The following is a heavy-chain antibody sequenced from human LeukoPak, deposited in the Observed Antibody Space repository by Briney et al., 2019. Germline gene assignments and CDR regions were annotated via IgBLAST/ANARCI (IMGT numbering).Heavy chain of an antibody. Sequence: ASVKVSCKASGYTFTSYGISWVRQAPGQGLEWMGWISAYNGNTNYAQKLQGRVTMTTDTSTSTAYMELRSLRSDDTAVYYCARDPPLGYCSSTSCYGHYWGQGTLVTVSS. V-gene: IGHV1-18*01. CDR2: ISAYNGNT. CDR1: GYTFTSYG. D-gene: IGHD2-2*01. J-gene: IGHJ4*02. CDR3: ARDPPLGYCSSTSCYGHY.